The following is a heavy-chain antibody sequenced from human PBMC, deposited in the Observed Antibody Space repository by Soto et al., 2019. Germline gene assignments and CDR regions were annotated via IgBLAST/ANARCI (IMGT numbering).Heavy chain of an antibody. J-gene: IGHJ4*02. CDR2: INYSGGST. CDR1: GFTFSINA. D-gene: IGHD3-10*01. CDR3: AKKFSYGSGTYLYYFDY. Sequence: EVQLLESGGGLVQPGGSLRLSCAASGFTFSINAMTWVRQAPGKGLEWVSTINYSGGSTYYADSVKGRFTVSRDNSKNTLYLQMNSLRAEDTAVYYCAKKFSYGSGTYLYYFDYWGQGTLVTVSS. V-gene: IGHV3-23*01.